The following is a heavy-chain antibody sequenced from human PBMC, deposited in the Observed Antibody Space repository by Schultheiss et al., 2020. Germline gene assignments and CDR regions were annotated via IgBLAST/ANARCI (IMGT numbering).Heavy chain of an antibody. J-gene: IGHJ4*02. CDR3: ARRRYDYDGYDY. CDR1: GYSFTNYW. V-gene: IGHV5-51*01. D-gene: IGHD3-16*01. CDR2: IYPGDSDT. Sequence: GESLKISCKGSGYSFTNYWIGWVRQMPGKGLEWMGIIYPGDSDTRYSPSFQGQVTISADKSTSTAYLHWSSLKASDNAMYYCARRRYDYDGYDYWGQGTLVTVSS.